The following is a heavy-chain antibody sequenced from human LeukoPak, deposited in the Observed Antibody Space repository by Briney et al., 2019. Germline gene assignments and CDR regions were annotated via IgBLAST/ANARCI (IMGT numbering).Heavy chain of an antibody. CDR1: GFTFSSYA. V-gene: IGHV3-53*01. CDR3: ASRGVVVPAARNYYYYGMDV. Sequence: GGSLRLSCAASGFTFSSYAMSWVRQAPGKGLEWVSVIYSGGSTYYADSVKGRFTISRDNSKNTLYLQMNSLRAEDTAVYYCASRGVVVPAARNYYYYGMDVWGKGTTVTVSS. CDR2: IYSGGST. J-gene: IGHJ6*04. D-gene: IGHD2-2*01.